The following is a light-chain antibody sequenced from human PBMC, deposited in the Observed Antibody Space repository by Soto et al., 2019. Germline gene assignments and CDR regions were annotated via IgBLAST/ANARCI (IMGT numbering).Light chain of an antibody. V-gene: IGKV3-15*01. J-gene: IGKJ5*01. CDR2: DSS. CDR3: QQYNHWLSIR. CDR1: QSVNSD. Sequence: EIVLTQSPGTLSLSPGERATRSCRASQSVNSDYLGSFQQKPGQAPRLVIYDSSIRATGIPARFSGSGSGTEFTLTINSLQSEDFAVYYCQQYNHWLSIRFGQGTRLEIK.